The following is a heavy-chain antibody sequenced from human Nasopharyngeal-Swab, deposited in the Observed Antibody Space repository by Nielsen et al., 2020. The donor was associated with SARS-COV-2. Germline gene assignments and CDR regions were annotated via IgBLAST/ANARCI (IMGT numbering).Heavy chain of an antibody. V-gene: IGHV1-8*03. CDR2: MNPNSGNT. Sequence: ASVKVSCKASGYTFTSYDINWVRQATGQGLEWMGWMNPNSGNTGYAQKFQGRVTITRNTSISTAYMELSSLRSEDTAVYYCARVYCSSTSCFYGMDVWGQGTTVNVSS. CDR3: ARVYCSSTSCFYGMDV. D-gene: IGHD2-2*01. CDR1: GYTFTSYD. J-gene: IGHJ6*02.